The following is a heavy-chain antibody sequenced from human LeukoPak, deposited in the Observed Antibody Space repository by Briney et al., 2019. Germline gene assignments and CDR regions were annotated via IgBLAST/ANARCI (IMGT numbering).Heavy chain of an antibody. CDR2: IYSSGST. J-gene: IGHJ4*02. CDR3: ARASLPPWKFDY. CDR1: GGSISSYY. Sequence: PSETLSLTCTVSGGSISSYYWSWIRQPAGKGLEWIGRIYSSGSTYYNPSLKSRVTMSVDTSKNHFSLKLSSVTAADTAVYYCARASLPPWKFDYWGQGILVTVSS. D-gene: IGHD1-1*01. V-gene: IGHV4-4*07.